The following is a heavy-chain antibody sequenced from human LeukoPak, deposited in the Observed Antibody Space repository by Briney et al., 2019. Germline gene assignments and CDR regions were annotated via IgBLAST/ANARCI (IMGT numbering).Heavy chain of an antibody. CDR2: ISGSGDST. Sequence: GGSLRLSCAASGFTFSSYAMSWARQAPGKGLEWVSAISGSGDSTYYTDSAKGRFTISRDNSKNTLYLQMNSLRAEDTAVYYCAKERYSSSWSTDFDYWGQGTLVTVSS. D-gene: IGHD6-13*01. J-gene: IGHJ4*02. V-gene: IGHV3-23*01. CDR3: AKERYSSSWSTDFDY. CDR1: GFTFSSYA.